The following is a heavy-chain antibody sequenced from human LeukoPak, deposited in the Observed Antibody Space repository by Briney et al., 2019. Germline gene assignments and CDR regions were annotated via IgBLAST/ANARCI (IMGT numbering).Heavy chain of an antibody. CDR2: ISSSSSYT. D-gene: IGHD4-17*01. J-gene: IGHJ4*02. V-gene: IGHV3-11*06. Sequence: PGGSLRLSCAASGFTFSDYYMSWIRQAPGKGLEWVSYISSSSSYTNYADSVKGRFTISRDNAKNSLYLQMNSLRAGDTAVYYCARETDYDYGDYGIDYWGQGTLVTVSS. CDR1: GFTFSDYY. CDR3: ARETDYDYGDYGIDY.